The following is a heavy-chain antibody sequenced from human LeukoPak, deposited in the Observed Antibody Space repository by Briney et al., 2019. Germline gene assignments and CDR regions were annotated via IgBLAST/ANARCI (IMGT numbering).Heavy chain of an antibody. CDR1: GGSISSSTYY. D-gene: IGHD3-10*01. V-gene: IGHV4-39*01. J-gene: IGHJ4*02. Sequence: SETLSLTCTVSGGSISSSTYYWGWIRQPPGKGLEWIGNIYYRGSSYYNPSLKSRVTISVDTSKNQFSLKLSSVTAADTAVYYCATASGGNRGLFDYWGQGTLATVSS. CDR3: ATASGGNRGLFDY. CDR2: IYYRGSS.